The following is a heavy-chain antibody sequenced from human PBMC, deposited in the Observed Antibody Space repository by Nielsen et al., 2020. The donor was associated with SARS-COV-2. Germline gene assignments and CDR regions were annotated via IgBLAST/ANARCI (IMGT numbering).Heavy chain of an antibody. V-gene: IGHV3-30*03. CDR2: ISYDGSNK. CDR3: AGVLLWLGEASGYYYYGMDV. Sequence: WIRQPPGKGLEWVAVISYDGSNKYYADSVKGRFTISRDNSKNTLYLQMNSLRAEDTAVYYCAGVLLWLGEASGYYYYGMDVWGQGTTVTVSS. D-gene: IGHD3-10*01. J-gene: IGHJ6*02.